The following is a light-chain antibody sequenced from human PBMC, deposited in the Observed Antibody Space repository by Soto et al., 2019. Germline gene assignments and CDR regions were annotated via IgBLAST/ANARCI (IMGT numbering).Light chain of an antibody. CDR1: QDIGSA. Sequence: IQLTQSPSSLSASVGDRVTITCRAGQDIGSALAWYQQRPGKAPKLLLYDASNLEAGVPSRFSGSVSGTDFTLTSTSLRPEDLATYYCQQFNGFPLTVGGGTKVQIK. J-gene: IGKJ4*01. V-gene: IGKV1-13*02. CDR2: DAS. CDR3: QQFNGFPLT.